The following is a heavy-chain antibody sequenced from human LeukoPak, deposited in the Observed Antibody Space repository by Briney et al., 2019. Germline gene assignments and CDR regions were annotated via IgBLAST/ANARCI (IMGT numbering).Heavy chain of an antibody. J-gene: IGHJ4*02. CDR1: GFTFSSYS. CDR2: ISSSSSYI. CDR3: ARALGGATGY. Sequence: GGSLRLSCAASGFTFSSYSMNWVRQAPGKGLEWVSSISSSSSYIYYADSVKGRFTISRDNARNSLYLQMNSLRAEDTAVYYCARALGGATGYWGQGTLVTVSS. D-gene: IGHD1-26*01. V-gene: IGHV3-21*01.